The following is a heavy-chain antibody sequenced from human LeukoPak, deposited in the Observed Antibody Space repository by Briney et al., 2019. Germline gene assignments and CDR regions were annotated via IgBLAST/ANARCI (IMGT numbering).Heavy chain of an antibody. CDR3: ARTRGGVGAAIHIDS. CDR2: IYYSGST. Sequence: PSETLSLTCTVSGGSISSYYWSWIRQPPGKGLEWIGYIYYSGSTNYNPSLKSRVTISVDTSKNQFSLTLTSVTAADTAVYYCARTRGGVGAAIHIDSWGQGAPVTVSS. CDR1: GGSISSYY. J-gene: IGHJ5*01. V-gene: IGHV4-59*01. D-gene: IGHD1-26*01.